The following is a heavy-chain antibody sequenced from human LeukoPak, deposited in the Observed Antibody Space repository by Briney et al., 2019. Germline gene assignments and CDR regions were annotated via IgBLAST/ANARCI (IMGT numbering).Heavy chain of an antibody. CDR3: ARRRGYSGYDLDY. CDR2: IWYDGSNK. J-gene: IGHJ4*02. Sequence: PGGSLRLSCAASGFTFSSYGMHWVRQAPGKGLEWVAVIWYDGSNKYYADSVKGRFTISKDNSKNTLYLQMNSLRAEDTAVYYCARRRGYSGYDLDYWDQGTLVTVSS. CDR1: GFTFSSYG. D-gene: IGHD5-12*01. V-gene: IGHV3-33*01.